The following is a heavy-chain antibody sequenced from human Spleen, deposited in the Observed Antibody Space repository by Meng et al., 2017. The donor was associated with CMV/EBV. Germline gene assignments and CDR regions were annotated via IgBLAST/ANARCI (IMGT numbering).Heavy chain of an antibody. CDR2: IVPFSGTS. CDR3: TRGGFYGYDIDGYDL. CDR1: GGTLSSYA. V-gene: IGHV1-69*06. Sequence: SVKVSCKASGGTLSSYAYSWLRQAPGEGLEWLGGIVPFSGTSESAQNFQDRLTITADKSTNTVYMELSSLTSHDTAVYFWTRGGFYGYDIDGYDLWGQGTLVTVSS. J-gene: IGHJ4*03. D-gene: IGHD5-12*01.